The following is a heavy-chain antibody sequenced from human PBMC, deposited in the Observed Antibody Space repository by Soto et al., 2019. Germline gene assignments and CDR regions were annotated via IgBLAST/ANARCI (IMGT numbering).Heavy chain of an antibody. Sequence: ASVKVSCKASGYSFTSYGITWVRQAPGQGLEWMGWINTYNGNTNYAQKLQGRVTMTTDTSTSTAYMELRSLRSDDTAVYYCARVRGNQLLGWFDPWGQGTLVTVSS. V-gene: IGHV1-18*01. D-gene: IGHD2-2*01. CDR1: GYSFTSYG. CDR3: ARVRGNQLLGWFDP. CDR2: INTYNGNT. J-gene: IGHJ5*02.